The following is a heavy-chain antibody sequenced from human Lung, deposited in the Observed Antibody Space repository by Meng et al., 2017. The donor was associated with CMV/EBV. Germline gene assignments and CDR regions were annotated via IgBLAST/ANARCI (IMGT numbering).Heavy chain of an antibody. J-gene: IGHJ6*02. D-gene: IGHD6-19*01. CDR1: GFTFTSSA. CDR2: IAVGSGNT. V-gene: IGHV1-58*01. Sequence: SVKVSCKASGFTFTSSAVQWVRQARGQRLEWIGWIAVGSGNTNYAQKFQERVTITRDMSTSTAYMELSSLRSEDTAVYYCAAEALKEQWLVYYYGMDVWGQGTTVTGSS. CDR3: AAEALKEQWLVYYYGMDV.